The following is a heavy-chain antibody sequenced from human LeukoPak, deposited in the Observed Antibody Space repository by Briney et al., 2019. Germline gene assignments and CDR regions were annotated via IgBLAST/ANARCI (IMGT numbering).Heavy chain of an antibody. CDR2: INHSGST. V-gene: IGHV4-39*01. CDR1: GGSISSSSYY. Sequence: SETLSLTCSVFGGSISSSSYYWSWIRQPPGKGLEWIGEINHSGSTNYNPSLKSRVTISVDTSKNQFSLKLSSVTAADTAVYYCAGQGWFGYYYYYYYMDVWGKGTTVTISS. CDR3: AGQGWFGYYYYYYYMDV. D-gene: IGHD3-10*01. J-gene: IGHJ6*03.